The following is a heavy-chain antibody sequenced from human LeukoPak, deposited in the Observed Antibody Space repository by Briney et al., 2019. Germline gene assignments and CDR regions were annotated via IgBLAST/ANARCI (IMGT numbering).Heavy chain of an antibody. V-gene: IGHV3-21*01. CDR3: ARGGFGESTGYYFDY. CDR2: ISSSSSYI. Sequence: SGGSLRLSCAASGFTFSSYSMNWVRQAPGKGLEWVSPISSSSSYIYYADSVKGRFTISRDNAKNSVYLQMNSLRAEDTAVYYCARGGFGESTGYYFDYWGQGTLVTVSS. CDR1: GFTFSSYS. D-gene: IGHD3-10*01. J-gene: IGHJ4*02.